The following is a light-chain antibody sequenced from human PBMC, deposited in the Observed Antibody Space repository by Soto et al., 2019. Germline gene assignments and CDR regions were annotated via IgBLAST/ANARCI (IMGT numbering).Light chain of an antibody. Sequence: DIQMTQSPSSLSASVGDRVTITCRASQSISSYLNWYQQKPGKALKLLIYAASSLQSGVPSRFSGSGSGTDFTLTISSLQPEDFATYYCQQSYSTRWTFGQGTKVEIK. CDR1: QSISSY. J-gene: IGKJ1*01. CDR3: QQSYSTRWT. CDR2: AAS. V-gene: IGKV1-39*01.